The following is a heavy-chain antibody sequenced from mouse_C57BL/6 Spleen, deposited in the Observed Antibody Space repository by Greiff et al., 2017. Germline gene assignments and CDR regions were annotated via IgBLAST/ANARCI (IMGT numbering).Heavy chain of an antibody. CDR1: GYTFTDYY. Sequence: VQLQESGAELVRPGASVKLSCKASGYTFTDYYINWVKQRPGQGLEWIARIYPGSGNTYYNEKFKGKATLTAEKSSSTAYMQHSSLTSEDSAVYFCARNDYDWDSYAMDYWGQGTSVTVSS. D-gene: IGHD2-4*01. CDR2: IYPGSGNT. CDR3: ARNDYDWDSYAMDY. V-gene: IGHV1-76*01. J-gene: IGHJ4*01.